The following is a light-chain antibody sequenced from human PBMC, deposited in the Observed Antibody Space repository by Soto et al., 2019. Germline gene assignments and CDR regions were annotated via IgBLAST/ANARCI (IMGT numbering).Light chain of an antibody. V-gene: IGKV4-1*01. CDR1: QSVASSY. J-gene: IGKJ5*01. CDR3: QQYYSTPIT. Sequence: TQSPGTLSLSPGERVTLSCRASQSVASSYLAWYQQKPGQPPKLLIYWASTRESGVPDRFSGSGSGTDFTLTISSLQAEDVAVYYCQQYYSTPITFGQGTRLEIK. CDR2: WAS.